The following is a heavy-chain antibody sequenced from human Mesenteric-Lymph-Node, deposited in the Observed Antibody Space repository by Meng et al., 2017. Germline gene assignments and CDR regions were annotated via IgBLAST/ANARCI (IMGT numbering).Heavy chain of an antibody. Sequence: GRMGGSGGGLVRPGGSLRLSCVVSGFTFSSYWMHWVRQAPGKGLVWVSRVNNDGTNAVYADSVRGRFTISRDNAENTLYLQMNSLRAEDTAVYFCARGLRGPDYWGQGTLVTVSS. J-gene: IGHJ4*02. CDR2: VNNDGTNA. V-gene: IGHV3-74*01. CDR1: GFTFSSYW. D-gene: IGHD2-21*01. CDR3: ARGLRGPDY.